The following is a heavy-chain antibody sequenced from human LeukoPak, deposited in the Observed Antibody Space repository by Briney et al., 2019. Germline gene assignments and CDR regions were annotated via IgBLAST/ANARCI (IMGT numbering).Heavy chain of an antibody. D-gene: IGHD5-18*01. CDR2: INHSGST. CDR3: AGTPRSGFQLILGFDP. CDR1: GGSFSGYY. V-gene: IGHV4-34*01. J-gene: IGHJ5*02. Sequence: SETLSLTCAVYGGSFSGYYWSWLRQPPGKGLEWIGEINHSGSTNYNPSLKSRVTISVDTSKNQFSLKLSSVTAADTAVYYCAGTPRSGFQLILGFDPWGQGTLVTVSS.